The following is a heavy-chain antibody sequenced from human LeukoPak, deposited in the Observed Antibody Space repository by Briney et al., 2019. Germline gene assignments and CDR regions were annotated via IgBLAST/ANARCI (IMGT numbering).Heavy chain of an antibody. J-gene: IGHJ2*01. CDR3: ARGHDVIGFPGWYFDL. V-gene: IGHV4-59*01. CDR1: GGSISSYY. Sequence: SETLSLTCTVSGGSISSYYWSWIRQPPGKGLEWIGYIYYSGSTNYNPSLKSRVTISVDTSKNQFSLKLSSVTAADTAVYYCARGHDVIGFPGWYFDLWGRGTLVTVSS. D-gene: IGHD3-22*01. CDR2: IYYSGST.